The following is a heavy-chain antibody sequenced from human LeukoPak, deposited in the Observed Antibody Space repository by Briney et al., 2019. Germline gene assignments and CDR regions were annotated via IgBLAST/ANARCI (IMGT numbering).Heavy chain of an antibody. Sequence: NPSETLSLTCTVSGGSISSYYWSWIRQPLGKGLEWVGYIHYSGSTDYNPSLKSRLTLLVDTSKNQFSLRLSSVTAADTAVYFCAGRTFDTSGYYPDWGQGTLVTVSS. V-gene: IGHV4-59*01. CDR3: AGRTFDTSGYYPD. J-gene: IGHJ4*02. CDR1: GGSISSYY. D-gene: IGHD3-22*01. CDR2: IHYSGST.